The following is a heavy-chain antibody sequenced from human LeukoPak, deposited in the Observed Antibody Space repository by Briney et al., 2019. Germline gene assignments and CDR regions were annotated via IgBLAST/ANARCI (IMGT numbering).Heavy chain of an antibody. J-gene: IGHJ5*02. V-gene: IGHV4-59*01. CDR2: IYYSGST. CDR1: GGSISSYY. Sequence: SETLSLTCTVSGGSISSYYWSWIRQPPGKGLEWIGYIYYSGSTNYNPSLKSRVTISVDTSKNQFSLKLSSVTAADTAVYYCARANHLNWFDPWGQGTLVTVSS. CDR3: ARANHLNWFDP.